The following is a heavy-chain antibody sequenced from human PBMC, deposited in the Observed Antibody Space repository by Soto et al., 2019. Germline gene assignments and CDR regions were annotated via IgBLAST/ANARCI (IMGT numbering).Heavy chain of an antibody. J-gene: IGHJ4*02. V-gene: IGHV4-61*01. D-gene: IGHD5-18*01. CDR1: GGSVSSGNHY. CDR3: ARGRGYGYGIDS. Sequence: QVQLQESGPGLVKPSETLSLTCTVSGGSVSSGNHYWSWIRQPPGKELEFIAYVFYSGSDNYNPSLKSRVTTSIDTSKNQVSLNLRSVTAADTAVYYCARGRGYGYGIDSWGQGTLGTVSS. CDR2: VFYSGSD.